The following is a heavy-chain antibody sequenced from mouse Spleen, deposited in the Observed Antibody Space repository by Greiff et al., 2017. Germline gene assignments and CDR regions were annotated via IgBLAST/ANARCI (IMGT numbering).Heavy chain of an antibody. V-gene: IGHV7-3*02. CDR1: GFTFTDYY. J-gene: IGHJ2*01. CDR2: IRNKANGYTT. D-gene: IGHD1-2*01. CDR3: ARTTTAFDY. Sequence: DVQLVESGGGLVQPGGSLRLSCATSGFTFTDYYMSWVRQPPGKALEWLGFIRNKANGYTTEYSASVKGRFTISRDNSQNILYLQMNTLRARDSATYYCARTTTAFDYWGQGTPLKVSS.